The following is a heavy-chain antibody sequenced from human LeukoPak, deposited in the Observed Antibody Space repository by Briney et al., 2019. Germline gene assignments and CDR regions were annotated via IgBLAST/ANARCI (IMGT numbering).Heavy chain of an antibody. CDR3: AKLAVAGKDY. Sequence: GSLKVSRTASGYTFTSYDINWVGQATGQRLERMGWMNPNSGNTDYAQKFQGRVTMTRNTSISTAYMELSSLRSEDTAVYYCAKLAVAGKDYWGQGTLVTVSS. CDR2: MNPNSGNT. J-gene: IGHJ4*02. D-gene: IGHD6-19*01. V-gene: IGHV1-8*01. CDR1: GYTFTSYD.